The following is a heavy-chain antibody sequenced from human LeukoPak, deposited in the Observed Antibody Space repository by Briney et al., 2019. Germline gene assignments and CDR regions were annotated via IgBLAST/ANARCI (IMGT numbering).Heavy chain of an antibody. CDR2: MNPNSGNT. CDR3: ARDFELHGNPRYYFDY. Sequence: ASVKVSCTASGYTFTSYDINWVRQAPGQGLEWMGWMNPNSGNTGYAQKFQGRVTMTRDTSTSTVYMELSSLTSEDTAVYYCARDFELHGNPRYYFDYWGQGTLVTVSS. CDR1: GYTFTSYD. V-gene: IGHV1-8*01. D-gene: IGHD1-26*01. J-gene: IGHJ4*02.